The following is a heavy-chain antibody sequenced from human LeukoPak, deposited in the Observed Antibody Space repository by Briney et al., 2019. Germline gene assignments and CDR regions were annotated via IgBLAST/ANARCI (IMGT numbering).Heavy chain of an antibody. CDR2: IIPILGIA. CDR1: GGTFSSYS. Sequence: SVKVSCKASGGTFSSYSISWVRQAPGQGLEWMGRIIPILGIANYAQKFQGRVTITADKSTSTAYMELSSLRSEDTAVYYCARYYYDSSGYYYWGQGTLVTVSS. CDR3: ARYYYDSSGYYY. J-gene: IGHJ4*02. D-gene: IGHD3-22*01. V-gene: IGHV1-69*02.